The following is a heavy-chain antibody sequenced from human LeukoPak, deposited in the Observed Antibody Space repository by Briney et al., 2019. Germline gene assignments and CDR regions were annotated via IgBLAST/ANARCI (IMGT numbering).Heavy chain of an antibody. CDR1: GGSIGSYY. Sequence: PSETLSLTCTVSGGSIGSYYWSWIRQPAGKGLEWIGRIYTSGSTNYNPSLKSRVTMSVDTSKNQFSLKLSSVTAADTAVYYCARERFPGYGGYDSRGYFDYWGQGTLVTVSS. V-gene: IGHV4-4*07. D-gene: IGHD5-12*01. CDR3: ARERFPGYGGYDSRGYFDY. CDR2: IYTSGST. J-gene: IGHJ4*02.